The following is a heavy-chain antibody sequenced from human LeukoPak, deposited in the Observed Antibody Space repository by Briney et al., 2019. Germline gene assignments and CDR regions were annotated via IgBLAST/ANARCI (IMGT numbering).Heavy chain of an antibody. CDR3: AREADYGGYFDY. Sequence: PSETLSLTCNVSGGSISSYYWSWIRQPPGKGLEWIGYIYYSGSTNYNPSLKSRVTISVDTSKNQFSLKLSSVTAADTAVYYCAREADYGGYFDYWGQGTLVTVSS. V-gene: IGHV4-59*01. CDR1: GGSISSYY. J-gene: IGHJ4*02. D-gene: IGHD4-23*01. CDR2: IYYSGST.